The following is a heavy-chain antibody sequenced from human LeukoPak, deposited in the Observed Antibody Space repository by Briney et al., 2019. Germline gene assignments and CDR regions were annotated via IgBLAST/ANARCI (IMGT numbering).Heavy chain of an antibody. CDR2: INHSGST. CDR3: ATGNYDFWSDPKWFDP. CDR1: GGSFSVYY. J-gene: IGHJ5*02. Sequence: SETLSLTCAVYGGSFSVYYWSWIRQPPGKGLEWIGEINHSGSTNYNPSLKSRVTISVDTSKNQFSLKLSSGTAADTAVYYCATGNYDFWSDPKWFDPWGQGTLVTVSS. V-gene: IGHV4-34*01. D-gene: IGHD3-3*01.